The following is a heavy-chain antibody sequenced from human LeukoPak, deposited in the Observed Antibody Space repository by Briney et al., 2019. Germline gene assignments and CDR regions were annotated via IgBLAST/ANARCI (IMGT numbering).Heavy chain of an antibody. V-gene: IGHV1-46*01. Sequence: ASVKVSCKASGYTFTSYDINWVRQAPGQGLEWMGIINPSGGSTSYAQKFQGRVTMTRDMSTSTVYMELSSLRSEDTAVYYCARTLCGGDCYSDYWGQGTLVTVSS. D-gene: IGHD2-21*02. CDR1: GYTFTSYD. CDR3: ARTLCGGDCYSDY. J-gene: IGHJ4*02. CDR2: INPSGGST.